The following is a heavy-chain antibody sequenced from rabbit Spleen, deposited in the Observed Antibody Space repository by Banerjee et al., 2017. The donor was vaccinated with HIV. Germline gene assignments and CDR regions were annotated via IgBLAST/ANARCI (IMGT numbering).Heavy chain of an antibody. D-gene: IGHD4-1*01. J-gene: IGHJ4*01. CDR2: INAVTGKA. CDR1: GVSLNDKDV. Sequence: EQLEESGGGLVKPEGSLTLTCKASGVSLNDKDVMCWVRQAPGKGLEWIACINAVTGKAVYASWAKGRFTFSKTSSTTVTLQMTGLTAADTATYFCARGSAANNGWGGGYYFTLWGPGTLVTVS. CDR3: ARGSAANNGWGGGYYFTL. V-gene: IGHV1S45*01.